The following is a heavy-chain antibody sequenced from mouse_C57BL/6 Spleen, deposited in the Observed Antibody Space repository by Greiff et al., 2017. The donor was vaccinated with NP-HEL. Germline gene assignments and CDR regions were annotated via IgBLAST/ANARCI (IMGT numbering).Heavy chain of an antibody. CDR1: GFNIKDYY. Sequence: EVKLMESGAELVKPGASVKLSCTASGFNIKDYYMHWVKQRTEQGLEWIGRIDPEDGETKYAPKFQGKATITADTSSNTAYLQLSSLTSEDTAVYYCARVDSSGYEYYAMDYWGQGTSVTVSS. J-gene: IGHJ4*01. V-gene: IGHV14-2*01. D-gene: IGHD3-2*02. CDR2: IDPEDGET. CDR3: ARVDSSGYEYYAMDY.